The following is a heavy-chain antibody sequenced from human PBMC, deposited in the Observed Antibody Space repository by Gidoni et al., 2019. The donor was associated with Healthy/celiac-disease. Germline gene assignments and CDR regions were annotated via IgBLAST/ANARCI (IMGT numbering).Heavy chain of an antibody. CDR1: GFTFSSYA. CDR2: ISGSRGST. CDR3: AKEGRYSYGWNWFDP. Sequence: EVQLLESGGGLVQPGGSLSLSCAASGFTFSSYAMSWVRQAPGKGLEWISAISGSRGSTYYADSVKGRFTISRDNSKNTLYLQMTSLRAEDTAVYYCAKEGRYSYGWNWFDPWGQGTLVTVSS. V-gene: IGHV3-23*01. D-gene: IGHD5-18*01. J-gene: IGHJ5*02.